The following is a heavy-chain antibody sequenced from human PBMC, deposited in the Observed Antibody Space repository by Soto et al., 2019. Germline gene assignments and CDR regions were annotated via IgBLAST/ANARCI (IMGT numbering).Heavy chain of an antibody. CDR3: ASGTEVSPSWDV. Sequence: SETLSLTCTVSGGSISSGGYYWSWIRQHPGKGLEWIGYLYYSGSTYYNPSLKGRVTISVDTSKNQFSLKLSSVTAADTAVYYCASGTEVSPSWDVWGQGTTVTVSS. J-gene: IGHJ6*02. CDR2: LYYSGST. D-gene: IGHD1-26*01. V-gene: IGHV4-31*03. CDR1: GGSISSGGYY.